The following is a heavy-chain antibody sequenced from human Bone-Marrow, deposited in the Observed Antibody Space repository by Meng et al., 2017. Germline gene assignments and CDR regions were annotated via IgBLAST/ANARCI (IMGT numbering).Heavy chain of an antibody. Sequence: VQLQQSGPGLVKPSQPLSLTCAISGDSVSSHSATWYWIRQSPSRGLEWLGRTYYRSRWYSDYAVSVQSRITINPDTSKNQFSLQLNSLTPEDSAVYYCARDGTSWYFFDYWGQGTLVTVSS. CDR2: TYYRSRWYS. D-gene: IGHD1-1*01. CDR1: GDSVSSHSAT. CDR3: ARDGTSWYFFDY. J-gene: IGHJ4*02. V-gene: IGHV6-1*01.